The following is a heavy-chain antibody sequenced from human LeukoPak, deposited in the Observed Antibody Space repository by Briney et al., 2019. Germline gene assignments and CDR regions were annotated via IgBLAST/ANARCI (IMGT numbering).Heavy chain of an antibody. CDR3: AREDIVVVPAAPQLPGMDV. CDR2: IYYSGNT. V-gene: IGHV4-59*01. CDR1: GGSISSYY. Sequence: SETLSLTCTVSGGSISSYYWSWIRQPPGKGLEWIGYIYYSGNTNYNPSLKSRVTISVDTSKNQFSLKLSSVTAADTAVYYCAREDIVVVPAAPQLPGMDVWGQGTTVTVSS. D-gene: IGHD2-2*01. J-gene: IGHJ6*02.